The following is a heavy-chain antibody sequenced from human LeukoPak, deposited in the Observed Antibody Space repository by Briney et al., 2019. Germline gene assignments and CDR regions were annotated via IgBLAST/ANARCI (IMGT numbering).Heavy chain of an antibody. V-gene: IGHV3-11*01. J-gene: IGHJ4*02. CDR3: ASGLNTVTVPFDY. CDR1: GFTFSDYY. D-gene: IGHD4-17*01. Sequence: GGSLRLSCAASGFTFSDYYMNWIRQAPGKGLEWISYISSSGNTIYYADSVKGRFTVSRDNAKNSLYLQMNSLRAEDTAVYYCASGLNTVTVPFDYWGRGTLVTVSS. CDR2: ISSSGNTI.